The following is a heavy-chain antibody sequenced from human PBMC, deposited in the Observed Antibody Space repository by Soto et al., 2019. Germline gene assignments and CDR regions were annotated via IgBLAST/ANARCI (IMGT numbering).Heavy chain of an antibody. CDR3: ASGTEVSPSWDV. CDR2: IYYSGST. V-gene: IGHV4-31*03. Sequence: QVQLQESGPGLVKPSQTLSLTCTVSGGSISSGGYYWSWIRQHPGKGLEWIGYIYYSGSTYYNPALKSRVTISVATSKNQFSLQLSSVTAADTAVYYCASGTEVSPSWDVWGQGTTVTVSS. D-gene: IGHD1-26*01. CDR1: GGSISSGGYY. J-gene: IGHJ6*02.